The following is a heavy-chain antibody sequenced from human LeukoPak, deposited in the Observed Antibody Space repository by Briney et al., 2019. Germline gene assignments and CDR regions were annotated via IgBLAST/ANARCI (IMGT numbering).Heavy chain of an antibody. V-gene: IGHV4-34*01. D-gene: IGHD6-19*01. CDR3: ARGIAVAGSYYYYYYYMDV. Sequence: SETLSLTCAVYGGSFSGYYWSWIRQLPGKGLEWIGEINHSGSTNYNPSLQSRVTISVDTSKNQLSLKLSSVTAADTAVYYCARGIAVAGSYYYYYYYMDVWGKGTTVTVSS. CDR1: GGSFSGYY. J-gene: IGHJ6*03. CDR2: INHSGST.